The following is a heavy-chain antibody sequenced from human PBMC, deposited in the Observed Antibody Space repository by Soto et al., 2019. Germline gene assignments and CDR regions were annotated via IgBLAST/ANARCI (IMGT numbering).Heavy chain of an antibody. CDR1: GFTFSSYS. Sequence: EVQLVXXXGGXXXXGGSLRLSCAASGFTFSSYSMNWVRQAPGKGLEWVSSISSSSSYIYYADSVKGRFTIPRDNANNSLYLQMNRLRAEDTAVYYCARGYHYYDSSGYDKWDAFDIWGQGTMVTVSS. D-gene: IGHD3-22*01. V-gene: IGHV3-21*01. J-gene: IGHJ3*02. CDR3: ARGYHYYDSSGYDKWDAFDI. CDR2: ISSSSSYI.